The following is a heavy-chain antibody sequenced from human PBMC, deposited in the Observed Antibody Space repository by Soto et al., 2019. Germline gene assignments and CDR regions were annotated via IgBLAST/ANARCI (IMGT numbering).Heavy chain of an antibody. CDR3: ARDRQATYYYDSSGSEAAY. J-gene: IGHJ1*01. D-gene: IGHD3-22*01. V-gene: IGHV1-18*01. CDR1: GYTFTSYG. Sequence: ASVKVSCKASGYTFTSYGISWVRQAPGQGLEWMGWISAYNGNTNYAQKLQGRVTMTTDTSTSTAYMELRSLRSDDTAVYYCARDRQATYYYDSSGSEAAYWGQGTLVTVSS. CDR2: ISAYNGNT.